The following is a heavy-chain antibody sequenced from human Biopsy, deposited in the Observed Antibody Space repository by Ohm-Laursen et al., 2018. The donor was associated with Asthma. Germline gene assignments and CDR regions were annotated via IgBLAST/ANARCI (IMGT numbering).Heavy chain of an antibody. D-gene: IGHD2-2*01. Sequence: SVKVSCKSLGGTFNTYVIGWVRQAPGQGLEWMGGINSVFGTTTYPQKFQDRVTITADDSTSTVYMELSRLRSEDTAVYYCARKAGPCISRTCYSLDFWGQGTLVTVSS. CDR3: ARKAGPCISRTCYSLDF. V-gene: IGHV1-69*13. CDR1: GGTFNTYV. CDR2: INSVFGTT. J-gene: IGHJ4*02.